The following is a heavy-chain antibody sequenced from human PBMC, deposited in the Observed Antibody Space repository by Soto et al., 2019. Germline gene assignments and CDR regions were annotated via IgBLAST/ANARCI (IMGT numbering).Heavy chain of an antibody. D-gene: IGHD3-22*01. CDR2: IYYSGST. CDR3: ARDSGYYDCSAGIDP. CDR1: GGSISSGGYY. V-gene: IGHV4-31*03. Sequence: QVQLQESGPGLVKPSQTLSLTCTVSGGSISSGGYYWSWIRQHPGKGLEWIGYIYYSGSTYYNPSLTSRVTISVDTSKNPFSRKLSSVTVAATAVYYCARDSGYYDCSAGIDPWGQGSLVSVFS. J-gene: IGHJ5*02.